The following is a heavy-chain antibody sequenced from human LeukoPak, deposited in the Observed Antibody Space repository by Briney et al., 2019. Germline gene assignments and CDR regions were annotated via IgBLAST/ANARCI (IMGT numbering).Heavy chain of an antibody. CDR2: IYSSGTA. CDR1: GGYISSYY. J-gene: IGHJ4*02. D-gene: IGHD4-17*01. Sequence: TSETLSLTCSVSGGYISSYYWSWIRQPAGKGLEWIGRIYSSGTANYNSALASRATMSVDASNNQFSLKLSSVTAADTAVYYCAREGNDSGDFPPFDYWGQGTLVTVSS. CDR3: AREGNDSGDFPPFDY. V-gene: IGHV4-4*07.